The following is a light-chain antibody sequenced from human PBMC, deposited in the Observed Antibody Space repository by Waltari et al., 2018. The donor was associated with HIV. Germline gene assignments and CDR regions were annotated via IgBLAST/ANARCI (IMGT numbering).Light chain of an antibody. V-gene: IGKV3-15*01. J-gene: IGKJ2*01. CDR2: DAS. Sequence: ELVITQSPATLSVSPGQSAPLSCRASQSLSRSLAWYQHKPGQAPRLLIYDASTRATGVPARFSGSGSGTDYTLSISGLQAEDFAVYYCQQYYDWPPYTFGQGTTLEIK. CDR1: QSLSRS. CDR3: QQYYDWPPYT.